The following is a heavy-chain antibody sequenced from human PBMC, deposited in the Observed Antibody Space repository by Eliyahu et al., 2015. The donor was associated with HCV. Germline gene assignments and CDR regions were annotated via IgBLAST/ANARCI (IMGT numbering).Heavy chain of an antibody. Sequence: QVQLQESGPGLVKPSETLSLTCXVSGASISRYXWXWIRQPPGKGLEWIAYIYYXGSTHYNPSLKSRVTVSLDTSKNQLSLKLSSVTAADTAIYYCASGGGGIAVAGTGGWFDPWGQGTLVTVSS. CDR1: GASISRYX. CDR3: ASGGGGIAVAGTGGWFDP. D-gene: IGHD6-19*01. V-gene: IGHV4-59*12. J-gene: IGHJ5*02. CDR2: IYYXGST.